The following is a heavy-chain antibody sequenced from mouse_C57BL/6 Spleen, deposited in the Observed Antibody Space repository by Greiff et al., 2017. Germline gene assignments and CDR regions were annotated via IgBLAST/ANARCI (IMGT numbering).Heavy chain of an antibody. CDR1: GYAFSSYW. V-gene: IGHV1-80*01. D-gene: IGHD1-1*01. Sequence: QVQLKESGAELVKPGASVKISCKASGYAFSSYWMNWVKQRPGKGLEWIGQIYPGDGDTNYNGKFKSKATLTADKSSSTAYMQLSSLTSEDSAVYFCARDYGRGFAYWGQGTLVTVSA. CDR3: ARDYGRGFAY. CDR2: IYPGDGDT. J-gene: IGHJ3*01.